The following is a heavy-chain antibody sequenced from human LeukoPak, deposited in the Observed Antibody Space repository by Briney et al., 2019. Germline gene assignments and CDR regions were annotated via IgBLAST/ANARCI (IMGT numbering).Heavy chain of an antibody. CDR3: ARGGNRFGGFYFDY. Sequence: SETLSLTCTVSADSLSSGGHYWAWIRQFPGKGLESIGFIHHSARSRHNPSLKDRVAISVDTSRKQFALKLSSVTAADTAMYYCARGGNRFGGFYFDYWGQGIQVIVSS. CDR2: IHHSARS. V-gene: IGHV4-31*03. CDR1: ADSLSSGGHY. J-gene: IGHJ4*02. D-gene: IGHD3-10*01.